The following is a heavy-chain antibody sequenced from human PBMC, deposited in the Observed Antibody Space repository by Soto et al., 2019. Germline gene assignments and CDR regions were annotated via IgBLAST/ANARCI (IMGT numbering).Heavy chain of an antibody. CDR1: GGSFSGYY. Sequence: QVQLQQWGAGLLKPSETLSLTCAVYGGSFSGYYWSWIRQPPGKGLEWFGEINHSGSTNYNPSLKXXVXISXDTSKNQFPLKLSSVTAADTAVYYCASAFLWGFDYWGQGTLVTVSS. D-gene: IGHD3-10*01. J-gene: IGHJ4*02. CDR2: INHSGST. V-gene: IGHV4-34*01. CDR3: ASAFLWGFDY.